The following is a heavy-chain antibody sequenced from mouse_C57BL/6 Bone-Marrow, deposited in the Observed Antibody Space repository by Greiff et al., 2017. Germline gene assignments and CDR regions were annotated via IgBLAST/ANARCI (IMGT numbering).Heavy chain of an antibody. CDR3: ARAVYYAMDY. J-gene: IGHJ4*01. Sequence: EVKLQESGGGLVKPGGSLKLSCAASGFTFSSYAMSWVRQTPDKRLAWVATIRDGGSYTYYPDTVKGRFTISSDNAKNNLYLKMSHLESENTAMYYCARAVYYAMDYWGQGTSVTVSS. V-gene: IGHV5-4*03. CDR2: IRDGGSYT. CDR1: GFTFSSYA.